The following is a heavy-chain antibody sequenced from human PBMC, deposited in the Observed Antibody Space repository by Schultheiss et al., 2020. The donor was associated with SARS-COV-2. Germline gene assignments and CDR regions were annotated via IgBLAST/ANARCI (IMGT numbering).Heavy chain of an antibody. CDR2: IYYTGIT. Sequence: SETLSLTCTVSGSSISGYFWTWIRQPPGKGLEQVGNIYYTGITKYSPSLKSRITISVDTSKKQFSLRLGSVTAADTAVYYCARAARVEQLFCVRGGHLDYWGRGTQVTVSS. D-gene: IGHD3-10*01. V-gene: IGHV4-59*01. J-gene: IGHJ4*02. CDR3: ARAARVEQLFCVRGGHLDY. CDR1: GSSISGYF.